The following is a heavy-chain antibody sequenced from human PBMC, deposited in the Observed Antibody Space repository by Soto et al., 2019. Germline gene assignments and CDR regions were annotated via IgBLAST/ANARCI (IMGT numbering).Heavy chain of an antibody. CDR1: GFTFSNYA. Sequence: PGGSLRLSCAASGFTFSNYALIWVRQAPGRGLEWVSCIGNSGGGTYYADSVKGRFTISRDNSKNTLYLQMNSLRPEDTALYYCAKGSTSSCYSGDDYWGQGTLVTVSS. CDR2: IGNSGGGT. J-gene: IGHJ4*02. CDR3: AKGSTSSCYSGDDY. V-gene: IGHV3-23*01. D-gene: IGHD2-2*01.